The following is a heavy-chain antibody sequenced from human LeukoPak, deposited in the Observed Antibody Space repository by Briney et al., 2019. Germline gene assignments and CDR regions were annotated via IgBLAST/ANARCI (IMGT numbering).Heavy chain of an antibody. Sequence: NPGGSLRLSCAASGFTFSDYYMSWIRQAPGKGLEWVSYISSSGSTIYYADSVKGRFTISRDNAKNSLYLQMNSLRAEDTAVYYCARERIAAAGRGEYNWFDPWGQGTLVTVSS. CDR3: ARERIAAAGRGEYNWFDP. CDR1: GFTFSDYY. V-gene: IGHV3-11*04. CDR2: ISSSGSTI. D-gene: IGHD6-13*01. J-gene: IGHJ5*02.